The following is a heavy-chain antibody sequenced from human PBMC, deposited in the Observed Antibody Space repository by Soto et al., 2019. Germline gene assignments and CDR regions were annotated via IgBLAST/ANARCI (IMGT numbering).Heavy chain of an antibody. D-gene: IGHD7-27*01. CDR3: ARALAPQNWGPDDFDF. CDR1: GFTFSSYW. J-gene: IGHJ3*01. V-gene: IGHV3-7*03. CDR2: IKHDGSAK. Sequence: GGSLRLSCAASGFTFSSYWMSWVRQAPGKGLEWVANIKHDGSAKYYVDSVKGRFTISRDNAKNSLYLQMNSLRAEDTAVYYCARALAPQNWGPDDFDFWGQGTMVTVSS.